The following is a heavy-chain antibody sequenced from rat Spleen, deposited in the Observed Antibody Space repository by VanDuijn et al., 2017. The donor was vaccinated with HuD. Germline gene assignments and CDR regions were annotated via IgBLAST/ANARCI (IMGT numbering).Heavy chain of an antibody. CDR1: GFTFINYY. CDR3: STAGSFTDYYFAGGFDY. Sequence: EVQLVESGGGLVQPGRSMKLSCAASGFTFINYYMAWVRQAPTKGLEWVASISTVGDNTYYRDSVKGRFTISRDNAKSTLYLQMDSLRSEDTATYYCSTAGSFTDYYFAGGFDYWGQGVMVTVSS. V-gene: IGHV5-25*01. CDR2: ISTVGDNT. J-gene: IGHJ2*01. D-gene: IGHD1-6*01.